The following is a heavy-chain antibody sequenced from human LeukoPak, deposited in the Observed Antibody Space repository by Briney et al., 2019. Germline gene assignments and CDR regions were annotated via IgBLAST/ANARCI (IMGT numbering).Heavy chain of an antibody. CDR3: ARSATYYYGSGSYYRPLDV. D-gene: IGHD3-10*01. J-gene: IGHJ6*04. CDR1: GYTFTSYG. CDR2: ISAYNGNT. Sequence: GASVKVSCKASGYTFTSYGISWVRQAPGQGLEWMGWISAYNGNTNYAQKLQGRVTMTRNTSISTAYMELSSLRSEDTAVYYCARSATYYYGSGSYYRPLDVWGKGTTVTISS. V-gene: IGHV1-18*01.